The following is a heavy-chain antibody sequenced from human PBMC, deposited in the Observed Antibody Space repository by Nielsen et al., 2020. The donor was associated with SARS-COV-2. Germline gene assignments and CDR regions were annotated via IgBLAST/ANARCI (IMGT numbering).Heavy chain of an antibody. V-gene: IGHV1-69*06. CDR3: ARDSKGYSSSSPPSYYYYYGMDV. CDR1: GYTFTSYA. J-gene: IGHJ6*02. CDR2: IIPIFGTA. D-gene: IGHD6-6*01. Sequence: KISCKASGYTFTSYAISWVRQAPGQGLEWMGGIIPIFGTANYAQKFQGRVTITADKSTSTAYMELSSLRSEDTAVYYCARDSKGYSSSSPPSYYYYYGMDVWGQGTTVTVSS.